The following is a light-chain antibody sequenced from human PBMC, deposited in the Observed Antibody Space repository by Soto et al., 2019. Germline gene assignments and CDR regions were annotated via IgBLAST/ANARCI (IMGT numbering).Light chain of an antibody. V-gene: IGLV1-47*01. J-gene: IGLJ2*01. Sequence: QSVLTQPPSASGTPGQRVTISCSGSTSNIGSNYVYWYQHLPGTAPKLLIYRNNQRPSGVPDRFSASKSGTSASLAISGLRSEDEADYYCAAWDDSLSGHVVFGGGTKLTVL. CDR3: AAWDDSLSGHVV. CDR1: TSNIGSNY. CDR2: RNN.